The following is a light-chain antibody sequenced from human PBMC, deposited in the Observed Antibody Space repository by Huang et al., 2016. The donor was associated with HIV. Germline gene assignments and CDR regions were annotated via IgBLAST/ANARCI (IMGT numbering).Light chain of an antibody. J-gene: IGKJ4*01. CDR3: QQYNNWPPLT. V-gene: IGKV3-15*01. CDR1: QSVNSN. Sequence: EIVMTQSPVTLSVSPGERATLSCRASQSVNSNLAWYQQKPGQAPRLLIYCASTRATGIPARFSGSGSGTEFTLTISSLQSEDFAVYYCQQYNNWPPLTFGGGTKVEIK. CDR2: CAS.